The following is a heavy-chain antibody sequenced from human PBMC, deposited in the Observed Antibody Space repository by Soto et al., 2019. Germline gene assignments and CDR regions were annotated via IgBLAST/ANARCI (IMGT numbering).Heavy chain of an antibody. CDR2: IYPGDSDT. Sequence: PGESLKISCKGSGYSFGNYWIGWVRQMPGKGLEWMGIIYPGDSDTRYSPSLQGQVTFSADKSINTVYLQWNSLKASENAMYYCARQVDYKEYSGSFSHAFDVWGQGTKVTVSS. V-gene: IGHV5-51*01. D-gene: IGHD5-12*01. J-gene: IGHJ3*01. CDR3: ARQVDYKEYSGSFSHAFDV. CDR1: GYSFGNYW.